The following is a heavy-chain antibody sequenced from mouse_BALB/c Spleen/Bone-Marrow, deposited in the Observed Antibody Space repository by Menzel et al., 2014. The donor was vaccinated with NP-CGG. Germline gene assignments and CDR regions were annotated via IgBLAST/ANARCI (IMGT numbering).Heavy chain of an antibody. J-gene: IGHJ2*02. Sequence: QVQLQQSGPGLVQPSQSLSITCTVSGFSLTTYGIHWIRQSPGKGLEWLGVILSGGSSDYNAAFISRVSINKDNSKSXVFFKMNSLQANDTAIYYCARNYDYDAYYFDYWGQGTFITVSS. CDR2: ILSGGSS. D-gene: IGHD2-4*01. CDR3: ARNYDYDAYYFDY. CDR1: GFSLTTYG. V-gene: IGHV2-2*02.